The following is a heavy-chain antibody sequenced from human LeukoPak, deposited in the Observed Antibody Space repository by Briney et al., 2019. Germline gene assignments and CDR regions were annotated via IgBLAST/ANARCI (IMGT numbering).Heavy chain of an antibody. J-gene: IGHJ5*02. CDR2: IIPIFGTA. CDR1: GYTFTSYG. CDR3: ARGSHYDFWSGYEGEDNWFDP. V-gene: IGHV1-69*05. D-gene: IGHD3-3*01. Sequence: ASVKVSCKASGYTFTSYGISWVRQAPGQGLEWMGGIIPIFGTANYAQKFQGRVTITTDESTSTAYMELSSLRSEDTAVYYCARGSHYDFWSGYEGEDNWFDPWGQGTLVTVSS.